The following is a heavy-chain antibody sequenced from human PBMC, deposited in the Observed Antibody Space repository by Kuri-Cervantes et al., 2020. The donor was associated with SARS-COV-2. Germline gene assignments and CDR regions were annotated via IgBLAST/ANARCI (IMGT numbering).Heavy chain of an antibody. CDR2: IYYSGSI. CDR1: GGSISSYY. V-gene: IGHV4-59*06. Sequence: GSLRLSCTASGGSISSYYWSWIRQPAGKGLEWIGYIYYSGSIYYNPSLNSRVAISVDTSKNLLSLRLSSVTAADTEVYYCARPRDSSGYEGWFDPWGQGSLVTVSS. CDR3: ARPRDSSGYEGWFDP. D-gene: IGHD3-22*01. J-gene: IGHJ5*02.